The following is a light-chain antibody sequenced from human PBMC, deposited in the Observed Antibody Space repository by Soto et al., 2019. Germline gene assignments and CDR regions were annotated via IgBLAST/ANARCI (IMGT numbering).Light chain of an antibody. J-gene: IGKJ4*01. CDR2: GAS. V-gene: IGKV3-20*01. CDR3: QQYANSPLT. Sequence: EIVLTQSPGTLSLSPGEKATVSCRASQGVGRNFLAWYQQKPGQAPRLLIHGASTRASDIPDRFSGSGSGTDFIFTISRLEPEDFAVYYCQQYANSPLTFGGGTKVEIK. CDR1: QGVGRNF.